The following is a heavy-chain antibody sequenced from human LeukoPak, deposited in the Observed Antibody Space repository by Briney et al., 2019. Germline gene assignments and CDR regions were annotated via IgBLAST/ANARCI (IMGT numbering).Heavy chain of an antibody. CDR2: IYYSGNT. D-gene: IGHD2-2*01. CDR1: GGSVSSASYY. V-gene: IGHV4-61*01. Sequence: SETLSLTCTVSGGSVSSASYYWSWIRQPPGKGLEWIGYIYYSGNTDYNPSLKSRVTISLDTSKNQFSLKLSSVTAADTAVYYCARGTTSNFDFWGQGTLVTVSS. CDR3: ARGTTSNFDF. J-gene: IGHJ4*02.